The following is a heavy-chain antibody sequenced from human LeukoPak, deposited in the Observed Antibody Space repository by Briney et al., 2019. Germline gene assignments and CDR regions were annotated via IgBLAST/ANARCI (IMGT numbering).Heavy chain of an antibody. CDR1: GFTFSSYG. J-gene: IGHJ4*02. V-gene: IGHV3-30*18. D-gene: IGHD1-26*01. CDR3: AKDRYSGSRPNFLFDY. CDR2: ISYDGSNK. Sequence: GGSLRLSCAASGFTFSSYGMHWVRQAPGKGLEWVAVISYDGSNKYCADSVKGRFTISRDNSKNTLYLQMNSLRAEDTAVYYCAKDRYSGSRPNFLFDYWGQGTLVTVSS.